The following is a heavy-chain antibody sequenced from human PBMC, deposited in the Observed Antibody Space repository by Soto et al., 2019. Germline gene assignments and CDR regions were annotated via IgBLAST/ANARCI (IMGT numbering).Heavy chain of an antibody. V-gene: IGHV3-15*01. CDR3: TPDGFTWIVGI. CDR2: IRSKTSSETR. D-gene: IGHD3-22*01. J-gene: IGHJ3*02. Sequence: GSLRLSCAASGFPFTKAWMTWVRQAPGKGLEWVGRIRSKTSSETREYAAPVKGRFTISRNDSKNMLYLEMNSPNIQDTAVYYCTPDGFTWIVGIWGQGTMVTVSS. CDR1: GFPFTKAW.